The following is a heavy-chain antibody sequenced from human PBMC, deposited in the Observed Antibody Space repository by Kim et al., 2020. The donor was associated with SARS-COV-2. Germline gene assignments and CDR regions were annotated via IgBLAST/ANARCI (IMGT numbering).Heavy chain of an antibody. Sequence: GGSLRLSCSASGFDFNPYFMAWVRQAPGKGLEWVSYTTGNGGSRYYADSVRGRFTISRDNSRNTLYLQLTSLRVDDTAVYYCAKGGLYFEHWGQGTRVTVSS. V-gene: IGHV3-23*01. CDR2: TTGNGGSR. J-gene: IGHJ4*02. CDR3: AKGGLYFEH. D-gene: IGHD3-16*01. CDR1: GFDFNPYF.